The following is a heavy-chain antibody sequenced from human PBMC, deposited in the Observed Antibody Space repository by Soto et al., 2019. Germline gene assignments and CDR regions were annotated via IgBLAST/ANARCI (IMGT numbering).Heavy chain of an antibody. J-gene: IGHJ6*02. V-gene: IGHV3-21*01. CDR1: GFTFSGDA. CDR2: ISTTSTYI. CDR3: VRDYVMDV. Sequence: GGSLRLSCAASGFTFSGDAMNWVRQAPGKGLEWVSSISTTSTYIYYADSVKGRFTISRDNANNSLHLQMNSLRAEDAAVYYCVRDYVMDVWGQGTTVTVSS. D-gene: IGHD3-10*02.